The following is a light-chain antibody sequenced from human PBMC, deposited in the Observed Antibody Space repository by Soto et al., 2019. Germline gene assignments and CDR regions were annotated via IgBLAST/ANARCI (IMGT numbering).Light chain of an antibody. CDR2: GAS. CDR1: QSVNSY. CDR3: QQRSNWPPLT. V-gene: IGKV3-11*01. Sequence: EIVLTQSPATLSLSPGERATLSCRASQSVNSYLAWYQHKPGQAPRLLIYGASNRATGIPARFSGSGSGTDFTLTISSLEPEDFAVYYCQQRSNWPPLTVGQGTLLEIK. J-gene: IGKJ5*01.